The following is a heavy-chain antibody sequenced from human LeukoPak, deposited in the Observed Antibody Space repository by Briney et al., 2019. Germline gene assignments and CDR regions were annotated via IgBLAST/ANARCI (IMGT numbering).Heavy chain of an antibody. J-gene: IGHJ4*02. CDR2: INHSGST. D-gene: IGHD5-18*01. Sequence: SETLSLTCAVYGGSFSGYYWSWIRQPPGKGLEWIGEINHSGSTNYNPSFKSRVTISLDTSKNQFSLKLSYVTAADTAVYYCARRRGYSYVVPSSFDYWGQGTLVTVSS. CDR3: ARRRGYSYVVPSSFDY. CDR1: GGSFSGYY. V-gene: IGHV4-34*01.